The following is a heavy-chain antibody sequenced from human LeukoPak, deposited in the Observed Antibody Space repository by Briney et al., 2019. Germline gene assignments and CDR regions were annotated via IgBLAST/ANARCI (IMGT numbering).Heavy chain of an antibody. CDR2: IYRSGST. CDR1: GYSISSGYY. J-gene: IGHJ6*03. V-gene: IGHV4-38-2*02. D-gene: IGHD1-26*01. Sequence: SETLSLTCIVSGYSISSGYYWGWIRQSPGKGLEWIGTIYRSGSTYSNPSLRGRVTISVDTSKNQFSLKLSSVTAADTAAYYCARTGAGYYYYYMDVWGKGTTVTVSS. CDR3: ARTGAGYYYYYMDV.